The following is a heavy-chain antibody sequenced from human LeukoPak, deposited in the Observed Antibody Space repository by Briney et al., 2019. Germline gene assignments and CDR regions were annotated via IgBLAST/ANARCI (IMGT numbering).Heavy chain of an antibody. CDR1: GGSISSGDYY. V-gene: IGHV4-30-4*01. D-gene: IGHD5-18*01. CDR2: IYHTGSF. CDR3: ARDRDRGYSYGGWFDP. J-gene: IGHJ5*02. Sequence: SQTLSLTCTVSGGSISSGDYYWSWIRQPPGKGLEWIGFIYHTGSFHYNPSLKSRVTISVDTSKNQFSLKLSSVTAADTAVYYCARDRDRGYSYGGWFDPWGQGTLVTVSS.